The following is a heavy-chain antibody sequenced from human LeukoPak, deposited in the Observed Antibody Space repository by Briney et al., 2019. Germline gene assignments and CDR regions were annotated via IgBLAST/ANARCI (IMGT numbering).Heavy chain of an antibody. CDR1: GFTFSSYG. Sequence: GGSLRLSCAASGFTFSSYGMSWVRQAPGKGLEWVSAISGSGGSTYYADSVKGRFTISRDNSKSTLYLQMNSLRAEDTAVYYCARDKTRVFDYWGQGTLVTVSS. CDR3: ARDKTRVFDY. J-gene: IGHJ4*02. CDR2: ISGSGGST. V-gene: IGHV3-23*01.